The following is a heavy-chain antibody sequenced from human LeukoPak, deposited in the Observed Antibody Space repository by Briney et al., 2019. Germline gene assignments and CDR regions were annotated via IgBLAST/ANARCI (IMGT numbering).Heavy chain of an antibody. CDR3: ATDYGRT. CDR2: INRDGSEK. CDR1: GITLTNFW. V-gene: IGHV3-7*01. Sequence: GSLRLSCAVSGITLTNFWMTWVRQAPGKGLEWVANINRDGSEKYYVDSVRGRFSISRDNARNSLFLQMNSLRTEDTAVYYCATDYGRTWGQGTPVTVSS. D-gene: IGHD4-23*01. J-gene: IGHJ4*02.